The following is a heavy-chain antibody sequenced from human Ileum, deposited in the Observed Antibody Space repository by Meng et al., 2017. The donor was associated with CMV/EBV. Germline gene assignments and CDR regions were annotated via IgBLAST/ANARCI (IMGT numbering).Heavy chain of an antibody. CDR1: GLTFTKSG. J-gene: IGHJ2*01. CDR2: IWFDGSVE. V-gene: IGHV3-33*03. D-gene: IGHD2-8*01. Sequence: LSCAVSGLTFTKSGFHWVRQAPGKGLEWVAVIWFDGSVEYYADSVKGRFAISRDNSKNTLSLQMNSLRAEDTAVYYCAKDKGTKYFDVWGRGTLVTVSS. CDR3: AKDKGTKYFDV.